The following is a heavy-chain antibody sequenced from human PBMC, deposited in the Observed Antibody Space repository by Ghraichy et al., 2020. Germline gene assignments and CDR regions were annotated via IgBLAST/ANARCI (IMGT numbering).Heavy chain of an antibody. CDR1: GYTFIDFY. CDR3: AREGTSSSNYYDY. D-gene: IGHD6-6*01. J-gene: IGHJ4*02. Sequence: SVKVSCKASGYTFIDFYIHWVRQAPRQGLEWMGRINPNSGGTNYAQKFQGRVTMTRDTSINTAYMELSSLKSDDTAMYYCAREGTSSSNYYDYWGQGALVTVSS. V-gene: IGHV1-2*06. CDR2: INPNSGGT.